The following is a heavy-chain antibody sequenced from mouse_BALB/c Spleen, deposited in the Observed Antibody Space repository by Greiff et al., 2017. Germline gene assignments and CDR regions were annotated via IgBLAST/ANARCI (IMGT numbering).Heavy chain of an antibody. D-gene: IGHD1-1*02. V-gene: IGHV14-1*02. CDR3: ARGYYGGFDY. J-gene: IGHJ2*01. Sequence: VQLQQSGAELVRPGASVKMSCKASGFNITDYYMHWVKQRPEQGLEWIGWIDPENGNTIYDPKFQGKASITADTSSNTAYLQLSSLTSEDTAVYYYARGYYGGFDYWGQGTTLTVSS. CDR1: GFNITDYY. CDR2: IDPENGNT.